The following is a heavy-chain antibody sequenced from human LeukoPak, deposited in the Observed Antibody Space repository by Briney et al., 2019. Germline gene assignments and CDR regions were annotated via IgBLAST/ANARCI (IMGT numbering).Heavy chain of an antibody. CDR1: GGSFSGYY. Sequence: WETLSLTCAVYGGSFSGYYWSWIRQPPGKGLEWIGEINHSGSTNYNPSLKSRVTISVDTSKNQFSLKLSSVTAADTAVYYCARARSGYGFDPWGPGTLVTVSS. D-gene: IGHD5-12*01. CDR3: ARARSGYGFDP. V-gene: IGHV4-34*01. CDR2: INHSGST. J-gene: IGHJ5*02.